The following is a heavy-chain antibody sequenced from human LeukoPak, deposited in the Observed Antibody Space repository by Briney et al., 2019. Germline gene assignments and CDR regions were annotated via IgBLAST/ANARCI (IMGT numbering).Heavy chain of an antibody. CDR3: ARDSLYCSSTRCYLETWYFDL. V-gene: IGHV4-39*07. CDR2: IYYGGSA. Sequence: PSETLSLTCTVSGGSISSSSYYWGWIRQPPGKGLEWIGSIYYGGSAYYNPSLKSRVTISVDTSKNQFSLKLSSVTAADTAVYYCARDSLYCSSTRCYLETWYFDLWGRGTLVTVSS. D-gene: IGHD2-2*01. CDR1: GGSISSSSYY. J-gene: IGHJ2*01.